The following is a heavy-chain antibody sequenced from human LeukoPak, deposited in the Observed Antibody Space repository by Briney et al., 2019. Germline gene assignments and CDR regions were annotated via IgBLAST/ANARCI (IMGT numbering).Heavy chain of an antibody. D-gene: IGHD6-6*01. Sequence: GGSLRLSCAASGFTFSSYSMNWVRQAPGKALEWVSSISSSSSYIYYADSVKGRFTISRDNAKNSLYLQMNSLRAEDTAVYYCARGYGGIEQLVPDYWGQGTLVTVSS. CDR3: ARGYGGIEQLVPDY. CDR1: GFTFSSYS. V-gene: IGHV3-21*01. CDR2: ISSSSSYI. J-gene: IGHJ4*02.